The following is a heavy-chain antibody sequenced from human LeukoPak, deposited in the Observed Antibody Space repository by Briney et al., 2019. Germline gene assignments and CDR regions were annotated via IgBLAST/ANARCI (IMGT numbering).Heavy chain of an antibody. Sequence: SETLSLTCTVSGGSISSYYRSWIRQPPGKGLEWIGYIYYSGSTNYNPSLKSRVTISVDTSKNQFSLKLSSVTAADTAVYYCARGMITFGGGYYFDYWGQGTLVTVSS. CDR2: IYYSGST. V-gene: IGHV4-59*01. J-gene: IGHJ4*02. CDR3: ARGMITFGGGYYFDY. CDR1: GGSISSYY. D-gene: IGHD3-16*01.